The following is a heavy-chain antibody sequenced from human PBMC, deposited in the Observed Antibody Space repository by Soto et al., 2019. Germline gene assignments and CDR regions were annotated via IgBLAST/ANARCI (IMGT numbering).Heavy chain of an antibody. J-gene: IGHJ6*02. CDR3: AKDPGYSNYYGIDV. CDR2: ISGSGSST. V-gene: IGHV3-23*01. Sequence: EVQLLESGGGLVQPGGSLRLSCAASGLTFSLYAMTWVRQAPGKGLEWVSAISGSGSSTYYADSVKGRFTTSRDNSKNSLFLQMASLRAEDTAVYYCAKDPGYSNYYGIDVRGQGTTVTVSS. D-gene: IGHD4-4*01. CDR1: GLTFSLYA.